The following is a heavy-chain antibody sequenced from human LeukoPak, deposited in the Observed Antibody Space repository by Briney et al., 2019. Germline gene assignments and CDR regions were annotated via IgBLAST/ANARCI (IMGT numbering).Heavy chain of an antibody. V-gene: IGHV4-34*01. CDR2: INHSGST. D-gene: IGHD2-2*02. CDR1: GGSFSGYY. Sequence: SETLSPTCAVYGGSFSGYYWSWIRQPPGKGLEWIGEINHSGSTNYNPSLKSRVTISVDTSKNQFSLKLSSVTAADTAVYYCARLPAHCSSTSCYIVPRDYWGQGTLVTVSS. CDR3: ARLPAHCSSTSCYIVPRDY. J-gene: IGHJ4*02.